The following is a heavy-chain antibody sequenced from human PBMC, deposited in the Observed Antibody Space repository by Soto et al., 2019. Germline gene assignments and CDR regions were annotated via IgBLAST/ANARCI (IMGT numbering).Heavy chain of an antibody. CDR2: ITGGGFTI. CDR1: GFTFISYE. Sequence: GGSLRLSCAASGFTFISYEMNWVRQAPGKGLEWVAYITGGGFTIHYADSVKGRFTISRDNAKNSLYLQMNSLRAEDTAVYYCARVSAAYGMDVWGQGTKVTVSS. D-gene: IGHD2-2*01. V-gene: IGHV3-48*03. J-gene: IGHJ6*02. CDR3: ARVSAAYGMDV.